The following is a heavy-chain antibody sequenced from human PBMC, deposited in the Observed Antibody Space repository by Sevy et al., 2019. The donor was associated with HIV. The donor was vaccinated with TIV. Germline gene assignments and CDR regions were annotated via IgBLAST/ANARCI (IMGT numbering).Heavy chain of an antibody. V-gene: IGHV3-73*01. J-gene: IGHJ4*02. CDR3: TSWSSSWPNDY. CDR2: IRSKADSYAT. Sequence: GGSLRLSCAASGFTFSGSAMHWVRQASGKGLEWVGRIRSKADSYATAYAASVKGRFTISRDDSKNTAYLQMDSLKTEDTAMYYCTSWSSSWPNDYWGQGTLVTVSS. CDR1: GFTFSGSA. D-gene: IGHD6-13*01.